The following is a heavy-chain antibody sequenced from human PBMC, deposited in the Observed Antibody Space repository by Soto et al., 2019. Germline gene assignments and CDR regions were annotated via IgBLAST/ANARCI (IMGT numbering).Heavy chain of an antibody. CDR1: GYSFTSYW. CDR2: IYPGDSDT. D-gene: IGHD3-22*01. V-gene: IGHV5-51*01. Sequence: GESLKISCKGSGYSFTSYWIGWVRQMPGKGLEWMGIIYPGDSDTRYSPSFQGQVTISADKSISTAYLQWSSLKASDTAMYYCAAYYYDSSGYPYYFDPWGQGTLVTVSS. CDR3: AAYYYDSSGYPYYFDP. J-gene: IGHJ4*02.